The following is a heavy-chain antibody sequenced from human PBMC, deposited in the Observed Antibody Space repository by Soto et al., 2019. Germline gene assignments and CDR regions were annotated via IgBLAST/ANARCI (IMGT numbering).Heavy chain of an antibody. J-gene: IGHJ4*02. Sequence: EVQLVESGGGLVQPGGSLRLSCAAPGFTFSDFWMSWVRQAPGKGLEWVANIKEDGSEKYYVDSVKGRFTISRDNAKNSVYLQMNSLRAEDTALYYCARYSGSIAASPWGQGTLVTVSS. CDR2: IKEDGSEK. D-gene: IGHD6-6*01. V-gene: IGHV3-7*03. CDR1: GFTFSDFW. CDR3: ARYSGSIAASP.